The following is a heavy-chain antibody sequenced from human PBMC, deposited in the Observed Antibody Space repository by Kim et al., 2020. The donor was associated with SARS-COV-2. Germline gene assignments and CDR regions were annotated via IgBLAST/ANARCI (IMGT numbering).Heavy chain of an antibody. CDR3: ASALKPFDY. J-gene: IGHJ4*02. Sequence: SETLSLTCTVSGGSITTATYYWGWVRQPPGKRLEWIGNIYYSGSTYYNPSLKSRVTISIDTSKNQFSLKLSSVTAADTAVYYCASALKPFDYWGQVT. CDR1: GGSITTATYY. V-gene: IGHV4-39*01. CDR2: IYYSGST.